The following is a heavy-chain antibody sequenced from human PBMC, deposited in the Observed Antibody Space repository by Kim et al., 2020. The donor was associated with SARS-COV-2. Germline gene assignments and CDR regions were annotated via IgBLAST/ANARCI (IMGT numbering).Heavy chain of an antibody. J-gene: IGHJ4*02. D-gene: IGHD2-15*01. CDR1: GFTFDDYA. Sequence: GGSLRLSCAASGFTFDDYAMHWVRQAPVKGLEWVSGISWNSGSIGYADSVKGRFTISRDNAKNSLYLQMNSLRAEDTALYYCAKVGVRYCSGGSCYSFYYFDYWGQGTLVTVSS. CDR3: AKVGVRYCSGGSCYSFYYFDY. V-gene: IGHV3-9*01. CDR2: ISWNSGSI.